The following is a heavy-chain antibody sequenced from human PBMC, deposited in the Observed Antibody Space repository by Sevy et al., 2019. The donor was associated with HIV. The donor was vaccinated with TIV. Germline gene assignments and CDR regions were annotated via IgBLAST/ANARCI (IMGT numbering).Heavy chain of an antibody. V-gene: IGHV3-21*01. CDR1: GFSFSSYS. D-gene: IGHD1-26*01. CDR3: ARWDADRRWYFDY. J-gene: IGHJ4*02. Sequence: GGSLRLSCAASGFSFSSYSMNWVRQAPGKGLEWASSISSSSSYIYYTDSVKGRLTISRDNAKNSLYLKTNSLRAEDTAVYYCARWDADRRWYFDYWGQGTLVTVSS. CDR2: ISSSSSYI.